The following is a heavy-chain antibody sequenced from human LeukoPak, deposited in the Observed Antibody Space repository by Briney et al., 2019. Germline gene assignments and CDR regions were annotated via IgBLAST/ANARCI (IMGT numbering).Heavy chain of an antibody. D-gene: IGHD5/OR15-5a*01. CDR3: VVSPSLPYYYYYMDV. Sequence: GSLRLFCAASGFTFSSCAMSWVRQPPGKGLEWIGEINHSGSTNYNPSLKSRVTISVDTSKNQFSLKLSSVTAADTAVYYCVVSPSLPYYYYYMDVWGKGTTVTVSS. CDR2: INHSGST. V-gene: IGHV4-34*08. CDR1: GFTFSSCA. J-gene: IGHJ6*03.